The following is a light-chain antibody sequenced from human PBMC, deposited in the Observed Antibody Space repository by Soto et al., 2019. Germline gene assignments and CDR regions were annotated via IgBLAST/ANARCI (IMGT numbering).Light chain of an antibody. Sequence: QSALTQPASVSGSPGQSITISCTGTSSDVGGYNYVSWYQQHPGKAPKLMIYEVSNRPSGVSNRFSGSKSGNTASLTISGLQAEDEADYSCSSYTSSSTLVFCGGTKLTVL. CDR3: SSYTSSSTLV. V-gene: IGLV2-14*01. CDR1: SSDVGGYNY. J-gene: IGLJ2*01. CDR2: EVS.